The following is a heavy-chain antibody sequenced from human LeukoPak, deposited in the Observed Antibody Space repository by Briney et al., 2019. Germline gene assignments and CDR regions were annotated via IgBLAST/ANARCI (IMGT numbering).Heavy chain of an antibody. J-gene: IGHJ4*02. CDR3: ARDLSKYDFWSGYHQYYFDY. Sequence: GGSLRLSCAASRFTFSSYSMNWVRQAPGKGLEWVSSISSSSSYIYYADSVKGRFTISRDNAKNSLYLQMNSLRAEDTAVYYCARDLSKYDFWSGYHQYYFDYWGQGTLVTVSS. CDR1: RFTFSSYS. V-gene: IGHV3-21*01. CDR2: ISSSSSYI. D-gene: IGHD3-3*01.